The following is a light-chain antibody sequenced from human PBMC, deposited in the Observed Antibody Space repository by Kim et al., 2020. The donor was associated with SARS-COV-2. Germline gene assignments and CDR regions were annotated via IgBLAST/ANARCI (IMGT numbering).Light chain of an antibody. Sequence: QSALTQPASVSESPVQSITISFTGTSSDIGAYNYVSWFQQHPGRAPKLMISDVYKRPSGVSNRFSGSKSGNTASLTISGLQAEDEAHYYCLSYTISIAWMFGGGTQLTVL. CDR3: LSYTISIAWM. CDR1: SSDIGAYNY. CDR2: DVY. V-gene: IGLV2-14*03. J-gene: IGLJ3*02.